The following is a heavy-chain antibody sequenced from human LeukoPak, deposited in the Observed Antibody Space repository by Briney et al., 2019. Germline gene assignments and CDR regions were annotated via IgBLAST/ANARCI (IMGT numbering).Heavy chain of an antibody. D-gene: IGHD4-17*01. V-gene: IGHV3-23*01. Sequence: PGGSLRLSCAASGFTFSSYWMSWVRQAPGKGLEWVSAISGSGGSTYYADSVKGRFTISRDNSKNTLYLQMNSLRAEDTAVYYCAKRCATVTTSRPPYYFDYWGQGTLVTVSS. CDR3: AKRCATVTTSRPPYYFDY. CDR2: ISGSGGST. J-gene: IGHJ4*02. CDR1: GFTFSSYW.